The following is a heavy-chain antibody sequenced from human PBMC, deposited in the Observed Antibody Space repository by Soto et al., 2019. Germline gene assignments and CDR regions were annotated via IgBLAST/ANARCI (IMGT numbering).Heavy chain of an antibody. CDR2: TSYTGNT. V-gene: IGHV4-59*01. CDR1: GGSISSYH. Sequence: PSETVSLACIFSGGSISSYHCSWIRQFPENLLEWIAYTSYTGNTNYNPSSRSRVTISLATSKTQLSLNMTSITAAETAFYYFARDVHAGFTHYFGPWGQGTLVTVSS. J-gene: IGHJ5*02. CDR3: ARDVHAGFTHYFGP. D-gene: IGHD2-8*01.